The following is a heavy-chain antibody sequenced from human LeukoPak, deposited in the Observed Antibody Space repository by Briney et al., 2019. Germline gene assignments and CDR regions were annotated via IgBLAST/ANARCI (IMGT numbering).Heavy chain of an antibody. J-gene: IGHJ4*02. CDR3: VKDLSINWGSGDGNFDY. D-gene: IGHD7-27*01. Sequence: QPGGYLTLSCAASGFTFCNYRMHWVRPTPGEGLEGVALISNDGNDKYYADSVKGRFTISRDNYKNTLYLQMSSLRAEDTAVYYCVKDLSINWGSGDGNFDYWGPGTLVTVSS. CDR1: GFTFCNYR. V-gene: IGHV3-30*18. CDR2: ISNDGNDK.